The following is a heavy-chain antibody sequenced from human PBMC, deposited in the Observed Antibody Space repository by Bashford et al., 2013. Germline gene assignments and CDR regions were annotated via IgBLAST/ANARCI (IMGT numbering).Heavy chain of an antibody. V-gene: IGHV1-2*06. CDR2: INPNSGGT. CDR3: ARGEGNVDTAMVQNYYYYYMDV. J-gene: IGHJ6*03. CDR1: GYTFTGYY. D-gene: IGHD5-18*01. Sequence: ASVKVSCKASGYTFTGYYMHWVRQAPGQGLEWMGRINPNSGGTNYAQKFQGRVTMTRDTSISTAYMELSRLRSDDTAVYYCARGEGNVDTAMVQNYYYYYMDVWGKGTTVTVSS.